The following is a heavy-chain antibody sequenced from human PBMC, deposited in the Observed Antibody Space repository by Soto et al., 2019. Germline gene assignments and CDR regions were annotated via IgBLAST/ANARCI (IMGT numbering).Heavy chain of an antibody. CDR1: GYSFTNSA. J-gene: IGHJ4*02. CDR3: VRDHSGSSLPFFHY. Sequence: ASVKVSCKASGYSFTNSAIHWLRQAPGQRLEWMGWINAGSGSAKYSQKFQGRVTITRDTSASTAYMELSSLKSEDTAMYYCVRDHSGSSLPFFHYWGQATLVTVSS. CDR2: INAGSGSA. V-gene: IGHV1-3*01. D-gene: IGHD1-26*01.